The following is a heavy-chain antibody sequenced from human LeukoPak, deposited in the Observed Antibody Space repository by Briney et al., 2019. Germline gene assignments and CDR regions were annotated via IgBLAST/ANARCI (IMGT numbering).Heavy chain of an antibody. Sequence: GRSLRLSCAASGFTFSSYSMNWVRQAPGKGLEWVSYISSSSSTIYYADSVKGRFTISRDNAKNSLYLQMNSLRAEDTAVYYCARDRYNWNEGNWFDPWGQGTLVTVSS. J-gene: IGHJ5*02. CDR2: ISSSSSTI. CDR3: ARDRYNWNEGNWFDP. V-gene: IGHV3-48*01. D-gene: IGHD1-20*01. CDR1: GFTFSSYS.